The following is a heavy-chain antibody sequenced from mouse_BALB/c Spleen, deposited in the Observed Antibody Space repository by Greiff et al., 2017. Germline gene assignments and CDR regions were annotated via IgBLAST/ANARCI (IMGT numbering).Heavy chain of an antibody. Sequence: QVQLQQSGAELVRPGTSVKVSCKASGYAFTNYLIEWVKQRPGQGLEWIGVINPGSGGTNYNEKFKGKATLTADKSSSTAYMQLSSLTSDDSAVYFCASGGYYFDDWGQGTTLTVSS. CDR1: GYAFTNYL. CDR2: INPGSGGT. V-gene: IGHV1-54*01. CDR3: ASGGYYFDD. D-gene: IGHD4-1*01. J-gene: IGHJ2*01.